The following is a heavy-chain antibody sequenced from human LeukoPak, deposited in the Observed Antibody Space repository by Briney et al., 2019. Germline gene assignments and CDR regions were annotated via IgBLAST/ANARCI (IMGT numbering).Heavy chain of an antibody. D-gene: IGHD6-19*01. CDR2: INSDGSSI. V-gene: IGHV3-74*01. CDR3: ASETDTGGWDVDY. J-gene: IGHJ4*02. Sequence: GGSLRLSCAASGFTFSTYWMHWVRQAPGKGLVWVSRINSDGSSISYADSVKGRFTISRDNAKNTLYLQLNSLRAEDTAVYYCASETDTGGWDVDYWGQGTLVTVSS. CDR1: GFTFSTYW.